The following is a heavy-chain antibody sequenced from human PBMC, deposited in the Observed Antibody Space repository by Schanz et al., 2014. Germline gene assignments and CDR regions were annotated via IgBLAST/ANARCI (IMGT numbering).Heavy chain of an antibody. J-gene: IGHJ4*02. D-gene: IGHD3-10*01. CDR1: GFTFSTYY. CDR3: AKDLHSNSGNYYSYYFDS. V-gene: IGHV3-21*02. CDR2: ISSSSSYI. Sequence: EVQLVESGGGLVKPGGSLRLSCAASGFTFSTYYMNWVRQAPGKGLEWVSSISSSSSYISYADSVKGRFTISRDNAKNSLYLQMNSLRAEDTAVYFCAKDLHSNSGNYYSYYFDSWGPGALVTVSS.